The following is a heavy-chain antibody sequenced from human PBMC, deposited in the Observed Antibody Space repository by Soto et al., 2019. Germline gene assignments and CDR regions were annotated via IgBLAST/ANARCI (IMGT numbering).Heavy chain of an antibody. CDR1: GGSISSSSYY. Sequence: SETLSLTCTVSGGSISSSSYYWGWIRQPPGKGLEWIGSIYYSGSTYYNPSLKSRVTISVDTSKNQFSLKLSSVTAADTAVYYCARHRYIWGSYRYNPRGVFDYWGQGTLVTVSS. CDR2: IYYSGST. D-gene: IGHD3-16*02. J-gene: IGHJ4*02. V-gene: IGHV4-39*01. CDR3: ARHRYIWGSYRYNPRGVFDY.